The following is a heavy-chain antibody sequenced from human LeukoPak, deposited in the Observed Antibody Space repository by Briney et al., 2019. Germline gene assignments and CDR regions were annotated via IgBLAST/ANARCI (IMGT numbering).Heavy chain of an antibody. CDR1: GGSISSYY. CDR3: ARAGIVGAPGNWFDP. J-gene: IGHJ5*02. V-gene: IGHV4-59*01. D-gene: IGHD1-26*01. Sequence: SETLSLTCTVSGGSISSYYWSWIRQPPGKGLKWIGYIYYSGSTNYNPSLKSRVTISVDTSKNQFSLKLSSVTAADTAVYYCARAGIVGAPGNWFDPWGQGTLVTVSS. CDR2: IYYSGST.